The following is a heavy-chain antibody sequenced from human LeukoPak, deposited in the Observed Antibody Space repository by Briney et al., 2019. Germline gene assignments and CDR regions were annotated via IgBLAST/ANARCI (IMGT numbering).Heavy chain of an antibody. J-gene: IGHJ3*01. CDR1: GCTFSSYG. D-gene: IGHD2-2*01. Sequence: PGGSLRLSCAASGCTFSSYGMHWVRQAPGKGLEWVSAINDGGDDTEYADSVKGRFTISRDNSKNTLYLQMNSLSPEDTAVYYCARCTASCYANAFDVWGQGTLLTVSS. V-gene: IGHV3-23*01. CDR2: INDGGDDT. CDR3: ARCTASCYANAFDV.